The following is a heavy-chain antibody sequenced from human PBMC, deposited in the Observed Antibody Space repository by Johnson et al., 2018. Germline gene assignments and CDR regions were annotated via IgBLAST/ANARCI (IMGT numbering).Heavy chain of an antibody. CDR1: GFTFSSYA. D-gene: IGHD2-15*01. Sequence: ASGFTFSSYAMNWVRQAPGKELEWVSAISGSDGNTYYADSVKVRFTIPRDNSKNTLYLQMNSLRAEDTAVYYCARILVVVAATYDAFDIWGQGTMVTVSS. CDR3: ARILVVVAATYDAFDI. V-gene: IGHV3-23*01. CDR2: ISGSDGNT. J-gene: IGHJ3*02.